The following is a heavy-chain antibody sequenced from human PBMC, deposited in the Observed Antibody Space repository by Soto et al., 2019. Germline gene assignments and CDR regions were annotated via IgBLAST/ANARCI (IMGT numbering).Heavy chain of an antibody. V-gene: IGHV3-48*02. CDR2: ISSSSSTI. J-gene: IGHJ4*02. Sequence: EAQLVESGGGLVQPGGSLRLSCAASGFTFSSYSMNWVRQAPGKGLEWISYISSSSSTIYYAASVQGRFTISRDNARNSLYLQMNSLRDEDTAMYYCASDSPPGWHFDYWGQGSLVTVSS. CDR3: ASDSPPGWHFDY. CDR1: GFTFSSYS. D-gene: IGHD6-19*01.